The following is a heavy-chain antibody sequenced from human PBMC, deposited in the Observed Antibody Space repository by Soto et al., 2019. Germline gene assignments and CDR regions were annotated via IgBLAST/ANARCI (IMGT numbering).Heavy chain of an antibody. CDR1: GYHFTSHY. CDR2: IYPRGGST. CDR3: ARSGITMIVVVPGDAFDI. J-gene: IGHJ3*02. V-gene: IGHV1-46*01. D-gene: IGHD3-22*01. Sequence: ASVKVSCKTSGYHFTSHYIHWVRQAPGQRLESMGIIYPRGGSTIYAQKLQGRVTMTTDTSTGTAYMELRSLRSDDTAVYYCARSGITMIVVVPGDAFDIWGQGTMVTVSS.